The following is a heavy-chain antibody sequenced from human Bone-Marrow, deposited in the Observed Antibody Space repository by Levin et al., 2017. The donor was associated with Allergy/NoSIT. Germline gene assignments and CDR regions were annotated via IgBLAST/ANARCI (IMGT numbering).Heavy chain of an antibody. CDR1: GFTFSRYA. J-gene: IGHJ4*02. CDR2: MSGSGGRT. D-gene: IGHD1-7*01. V-gene: IGHV3-23*01. Sequence: GESLKISCAASGFTFSRYAMAWVRQAPGQGLEWVSGMSGSGGRTVYADSVKGRFTISRDNSKNIMYLQMNSLRVEDTALYNCAREDNWNYDYWGQGTLVTVSS. CDR3: AREDNWNYDY.